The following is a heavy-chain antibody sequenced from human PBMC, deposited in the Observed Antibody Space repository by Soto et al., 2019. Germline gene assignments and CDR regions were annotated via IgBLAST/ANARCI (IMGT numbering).Heavy chain of an antibody. CDR1: GFTFSDYS. J-gene: IGHJ4*02. Sequence: EVHLLESGGDLRQPGGSLRLSCGASGFTFSDYSMSWVRQAPGRGLEWVSAITGSGGDTYHADSVRGRFTISRDNTKNTLYLQMNGLGSEGTAVYYCAKGSASSRPYYFDYWGRGTLVTVSS. CDR2: ITGSGGDT. D-gene: IGHD2-2*01. CDR3: AKGSASSRPYYFDY. V-gene: IGHV3-23*01.